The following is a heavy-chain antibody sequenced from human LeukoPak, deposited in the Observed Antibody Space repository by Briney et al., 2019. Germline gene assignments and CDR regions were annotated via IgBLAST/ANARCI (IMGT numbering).Heavy chain of an antibody. CDR3: ARTRIPFYFGSGSPDY. D-gene: IGHD3-10*01. CDR1: GYTFIRYA. J-gene: IGHJ4*02. Sequence: GSVKVSCKASGYTFIRYAVNWVRQAPGQGLEWMGWINTKTGNPTYAQGFTGRFVFSLDTSVSTAYLQISSLKAEDTAVYFCARTRIPFYFGSGSPDYWGQGTLVTVSS. V-gene: IGHV7-4-1*02. CDR2: INTKTGNP.